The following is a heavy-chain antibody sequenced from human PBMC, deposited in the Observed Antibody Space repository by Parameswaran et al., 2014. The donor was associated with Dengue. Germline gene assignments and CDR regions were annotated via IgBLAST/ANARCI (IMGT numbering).Heavy chain of an antibody. CDR2: INHSGST. Sequence: WIRQPPGKGLEWIGEINHSGSTNYNPSLKSRVTISVDTSKNQFSLKLSSVTAADTAVYYCARWIYRPNWFDPWGQGTLVTVSS. CDR3: ARWIYRPNWFDP. D-gene: IGHD2-2*03. J-gene: IGHJ5*02. V-gene: IGHV4-34*01.